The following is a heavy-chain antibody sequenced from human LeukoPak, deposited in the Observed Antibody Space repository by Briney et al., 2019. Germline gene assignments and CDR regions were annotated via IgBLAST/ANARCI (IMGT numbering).Heavy chain of an antibody. CDR3: AKDRDIVATILDY. D-gene: IGHD5-12*01. CDR2: ISDSDGST. CDR1: GFTFSSYA. V-gene: IGHV3-23*01. J-gene: IGHJ4*02. Sequence: PGGSLRLSCAASGFTFSSYAMTWVRQAPGKGLEGVSGISDSDGSTYYADSVKGRFAISRDNSKNTLYLQMNSLRAEDTAVYYCAKDRDIVATILDYWGQGTLVTVSS.